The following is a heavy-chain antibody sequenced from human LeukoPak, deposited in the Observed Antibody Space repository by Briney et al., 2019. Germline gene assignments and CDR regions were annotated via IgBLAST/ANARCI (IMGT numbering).Heavy chain of an antibody. D-gene: IGHD6-13*01. CDR2: ISSDSNYI. J-gene: IGHJ4*02. V-gene: IGHV3-21*01. CDR1: GFTFSSYS. CDR3: ATEIAAALNSPNDY. Sequence: PGGSLRLSCAASGFTFSSYSMNWVRQAPGKGLEWVSSISSDSNYIYYTDSVKGRFTISRDNAKNSLYLQMNSLRAEDTAVYYCATEIAAALNSPNDYWGQGTLVTVSS.